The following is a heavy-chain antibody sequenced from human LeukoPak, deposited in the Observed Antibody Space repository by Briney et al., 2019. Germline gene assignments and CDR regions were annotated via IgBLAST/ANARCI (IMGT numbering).Heavy chain of an antibody. V-gene: IGHV5-51*01. J-gene: IGHJ4*02. D-gene: IGHD2/OR15-2a*01. CDR1: GYSFASYW. Sequence: GESLKISCKASGYSFASYWIGWVRQMSGKGLEWMAIIPPNDGSSIYSPSFEGQVTISADKSINTAYLEWSTLKASDTAIYYCARHNNWAFDYWDRGTLLTVSS. CDR3: ARHNNWAFDY. CDR2: IPPNDGSS.